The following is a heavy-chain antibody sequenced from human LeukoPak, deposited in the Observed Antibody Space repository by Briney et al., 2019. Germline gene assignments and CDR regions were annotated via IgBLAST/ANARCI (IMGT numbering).Heavy chain of an antibody. CDR1: GFTFSSYS. CDR3: ARDQDSSSLSFDY. Sequence: PGGSLRLSCAASGFTFSSYSMNWVRQAPGKGLEWVSYISSSSSTIYYADSVKGRFTISRDNAKNSLYLQMNSLRAEDTAVYYCARDQDSSSLSFDYWGQGTLVTVSS. D-gene: IGHD6-6*01. J-gene: IGHJ4*02. V-gene: IGHV3-48*01. CDR2: ISSSSSTI.